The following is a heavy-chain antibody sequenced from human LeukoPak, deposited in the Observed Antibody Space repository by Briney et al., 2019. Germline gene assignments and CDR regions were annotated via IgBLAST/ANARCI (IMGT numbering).Heavy chain of an antibody. V-gene: IGHV1-69*05. CDR1: GCTFTSYD. D-gene: IGHD3-22*01. CDR3: ARTSARDSSGYYSYYFDY. J-gene: IGHJ4*02. Sequence: SSVKVSCKASGCTFTSYDINWVPQAPGQGLEWMGGIIPIFGTANYAQKFQGRVTITTDESTSTAYMELSSLRPEDTAVYYFARTSARDSSGYYSYYFDYWGQGTLVTVSS. CDR2: IIPIFGTA.